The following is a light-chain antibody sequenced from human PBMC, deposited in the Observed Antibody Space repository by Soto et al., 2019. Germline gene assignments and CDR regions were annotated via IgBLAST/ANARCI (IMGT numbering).Light chain of an antibody. CDR1: QSISSW. CDR3: QQYNRFST. J-gene: IGKJ1*01. V-gene: IGKV1-5*01. Sequence: DIRMTQSPSTLSASVGDRVTITCRASQSISSWLAWYQQKPGRAPKLLIYDASSLEGGVPSRFSGSGSGTDFTLTISSLQPDDLATYYCQQYNRFSTFGQGTKVDI. CDR2: DAS.